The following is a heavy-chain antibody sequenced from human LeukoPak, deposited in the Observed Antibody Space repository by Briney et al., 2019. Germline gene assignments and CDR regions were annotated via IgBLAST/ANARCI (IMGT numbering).Heavy chain of an antibody. CDR3: PKGGKIAVAGINYYYYYLDV. CDR1: GFTFSSYG. Sequence: GGSLRLSCAASGFTFSSYGMSWVRQAPGKGLEWVSAISGSGGSTYYADSVKGRFTISRDNSKNTLYLQMNSLRAEDTALYYCPKGGKIAVAGINYYYYYLDVWGKGTTVTVSS. V-gene: IGHV3-23*01. CDR2: ISGSGGST. J-gene: IGHJ6*03. D-gene: IGHD6-19*01.